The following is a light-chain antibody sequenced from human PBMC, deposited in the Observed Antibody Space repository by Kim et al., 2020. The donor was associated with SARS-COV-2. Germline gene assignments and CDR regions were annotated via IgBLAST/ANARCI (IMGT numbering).Light chain of an antibody. CDR1: NSNIGAGYD. CDR3: QSYDNDLIGSGV. V-gene: IGLV1-40*01. J-gene: IGLJ3*02. CDR2: GNT. Sequence: QPVLTQPPSVSGAPGQRVTISCTGTNSNIGAGYDVHWYQHLPGTAPKLLIYGNTNRPSGVPDRFSGSRSGTSASLAISGLQPADEATYYCQSYDNDLIGSGVFGGGTHLTVL.